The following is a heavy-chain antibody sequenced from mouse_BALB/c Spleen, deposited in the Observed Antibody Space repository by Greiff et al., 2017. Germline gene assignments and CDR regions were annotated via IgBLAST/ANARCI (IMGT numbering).Heavy chain of an antibody. Sequence: QVQLQQPGAELVKPGTSVKLSCKASGYNFTSYWINWVKLRPGQGLEWIGDIYPGSGSTNYNEKFKSKATLTVDTSSSTAYMQLSSLASEDSALYYFARVPYGSSYGWAMDYWGQGTSVTVSS. CDR2: IYPGSGST. V-gene: IGHV1-55*01. CDR3: ARVPYGSSYGWAMDY. CDR1: GYNFTSYW. J-gene: IGHJ4*01. D-gene: IGHD1-1*01.